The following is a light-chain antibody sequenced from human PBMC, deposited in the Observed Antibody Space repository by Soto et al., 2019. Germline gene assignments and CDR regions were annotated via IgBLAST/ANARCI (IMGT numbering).Light chain of an antibody. V-gene: IGKV3-11*01. CDR2: DAS. Sequence: EVVLTQSPATLSLSPGERATLSCRASQSISTDLAWYQQKPGQAPRLLIYDASRRATGIPARFSGSGSGTDFTLTISSLEPEDFAFYYCQQRSLWPPLFGGGTKVEI. CDR3: QQRSLWPPL. CDR1: QSISTD. J-gene: IGKJ4*01.